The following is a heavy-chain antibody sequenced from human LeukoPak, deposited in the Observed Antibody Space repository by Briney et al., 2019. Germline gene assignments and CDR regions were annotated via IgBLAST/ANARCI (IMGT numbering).Heavy chain of an antibody. CDR1: GYTFTSND. CDR2: MNPNSGNT. Sequence: ASVKVSCKASGYTFTSNDINWVRQATGQGLEWMGWMNPNSGNTGYAQKFQGRVTMTRNTSISTAYMELSSLRSEDTAVYYCARGPYPYQLLYRGDDWFDPWGQGTLVTVSS. CDR3: ARGPYPYQLLYRGDDWFDP. V-gene: IGHV1-8*01. D-gene: IGHD2-2*02. J-gene: IGHJ5*02.